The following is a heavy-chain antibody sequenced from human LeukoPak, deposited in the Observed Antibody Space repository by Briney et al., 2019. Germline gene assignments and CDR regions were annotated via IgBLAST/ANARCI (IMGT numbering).Heavy chain of an antibody. D-gene: IGHD3-10*01. J-gene: IGHJ5*02. Sequence: GGSLRLSCAASGFTFSSYAMSWVRQAPGKGLEWVSGISGSGGSTYYADCVKGRFTISRDNSKNTLYLQMNSLRAEDTAVYYCAKSRGVTTSNWFDPWGQGTLVTVSS. V-gene: IGHV3-23*01. CDR3: AKSRGVTTSNWFDP. CDR1: GFTFSSYA. CDR2: ISGSGGST.